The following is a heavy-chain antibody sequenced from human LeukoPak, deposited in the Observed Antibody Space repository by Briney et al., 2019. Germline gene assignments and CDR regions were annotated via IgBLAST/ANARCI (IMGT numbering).Heavy chain of an antibody. D-gene: IGHD5-12*01. CDR1: VFTFSGYG. V-gene: IGHV3-23*03. Sequence: PGGSLRLSCAASVFTFSGYGMYWVRQAPRKGLEWVAGIYGGGGVIKYADSVKGRFTISRDNSENILYLQMDSLRVEDTATYYCAKDREPDSGYDIDYWGQGTLVTVSS. CDR3: AKDREPDSGYDIDY. J-gene: IGHJ4*02. CDR2: IYGGGGVI.